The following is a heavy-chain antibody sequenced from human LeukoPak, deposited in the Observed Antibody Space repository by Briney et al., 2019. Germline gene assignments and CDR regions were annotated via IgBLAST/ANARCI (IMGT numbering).Heavy chain of an antibody. CDR3: AKDLCGYNNGWYLSAP. V-gene: IGHV3-23*01. J-gene: IGHJ5*02. D-gene: IGHD6-19*01. CDR1: GFTFSSFD. CDR2: ISGGGYST. Sequence: GGSLRLSCAASGFTFSSFDTNWVRQAPGKGLEWVSGISGGGYSTYYADSVKGRVTISRDNSKNALYLQMNSLRAEDTAVYYCAKDLCGYNNGWYLSAPWGQGTLVTVSS.